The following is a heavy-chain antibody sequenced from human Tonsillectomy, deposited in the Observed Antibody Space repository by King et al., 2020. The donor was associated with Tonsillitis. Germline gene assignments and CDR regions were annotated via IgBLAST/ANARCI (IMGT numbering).Heavy chain of an antibody. D-gene: IGHD1-7*01. CDR3: AKLTGTNAFDI. Sequence: VQLVESGGGVVQSGGSLRLSCAASGFTFSSYGMHWVRQAPGKGLQWVAFIRYDASNKYYADSVKGRFTISRDNSKNTLYLQMNSLRAEDTAVYYCAKLTGTNAFDIWAKGQWSPSLQ. V-gene: IGHV3-30*02. CDR1: GFTFSSYG. CDR2: IRYDASNK. J-gene: IGHJ3*02.